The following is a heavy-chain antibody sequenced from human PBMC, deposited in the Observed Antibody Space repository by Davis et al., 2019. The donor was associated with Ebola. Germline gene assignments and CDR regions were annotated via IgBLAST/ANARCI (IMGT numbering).Heavy chain of an antibody. D-gene: IGHD2-2*01. J-gene: IGHJ4*02. CDR1: GYTFTSYG. Sequence: ASVKVSCKASGYTFTSYGISWVRQAPGQGLEWMGWISAYNGNTNYAQKLQGRVTMTTDTSTSTAYMELRSLRSDDTAVYYCARVGSGYCSSTCWDYWGQGTLVTVSS. CDR3: ARVGSGYCSSTCWDY. V-gene: IGHV1-18*01. CDR2: ISAYNGNT.